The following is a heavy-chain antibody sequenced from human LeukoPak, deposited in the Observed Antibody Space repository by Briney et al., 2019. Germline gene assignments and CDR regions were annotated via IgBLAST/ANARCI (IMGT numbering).Heavy chain of an antibody. Sequence: SQTLSLTCTVSGGSISSGSYYWSWIRQPAGKGLEWIGRIYTSGSTNYNPSLKSRVTISVDTSKNQFSLKLSSVTAADTAVYYCARSAAGIGLVWFDPWSQGTLVTVSS. J-gene: IGHJ5*02. CDR3: ARSAAGIGLVWFDP. D-gene: IGHD6-13*01. CDR1: GGSISSGSYY. V-gene: IGHV4-61*02. CDR2: IYTSGST.